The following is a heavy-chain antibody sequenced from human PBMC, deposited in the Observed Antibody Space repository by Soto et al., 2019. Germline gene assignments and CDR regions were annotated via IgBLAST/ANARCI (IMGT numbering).Heavy chain of an antibody. CDR2: TWYRSKWYN. J-gene: IGHJ6*03. CDR3: GRDRSAAPGTRLYMDV. V-gene: IGHV6-1*01. Sequence: PSQTLSLTCAISGDSVSSNSAAWNWIRQSPSRGLEWLGRTWYRSKWYNDSAESVKSRITINPDTSKNQFSLQLNSVTPEDTTVYYCGRDRSAAPGTRLYMDVWGNGKTVTVS. CDR1: GDSVSSNSAA. D-gene: IGHD6-13*01.